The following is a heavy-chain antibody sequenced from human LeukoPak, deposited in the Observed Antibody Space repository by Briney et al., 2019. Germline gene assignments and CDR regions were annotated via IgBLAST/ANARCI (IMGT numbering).Heavy chain of an antibody. CDR3: AKARVWFGELYL. CDR1: GFTFNNYN. J-gene: IGHJ4*02. Sequence: GGSLRLSCAASGFTFNNYNMNWVRQAPGKGLEWVSAISGSGGSTYYADSVKGRFTISRDNSKNTLYLQMNSLRAEDTAVYYCAKARVWFGELYLWGQGTLVTVSS. D-gene: IGHD3-10*01. CDR2: ISGSGGST. V-gene: IGHV3-23*01.